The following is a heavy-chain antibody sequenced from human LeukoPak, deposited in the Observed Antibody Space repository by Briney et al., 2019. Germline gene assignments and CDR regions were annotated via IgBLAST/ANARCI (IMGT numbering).Heavy chain of an antibody. D-gene: IGHD5-12*01. CDR3: ATDRGYSGYGTFDY. J-gene: IGHJ4*02. CDR2: ISGSGGST. CDR1: GFTFSSYA. Sequence: GGSLRLSCAASGFTFSSYAMSWVRQAPGKGLEWVSAISGSGGSTYYADSVKGRFTISRDNSKNTLYLQMNSLGAEDTAVYYCATDRGYSGYGTFDYWGQGTLVSVSS. V-gene: IGHV3-23*01.